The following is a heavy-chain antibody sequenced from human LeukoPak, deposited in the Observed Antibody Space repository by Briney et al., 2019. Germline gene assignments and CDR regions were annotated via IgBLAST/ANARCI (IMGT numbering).Heavy chain of an antibody. V-gene: IGHV1-69*06. D-gene: IGHD4-17*01. CDR2: IIPIFGTA. Sequence: SVKVSCKASGGTFSSYAISWVRQAPGQGLEWMGGIIPIFGTANYAQKFQGRVTITADKSTSTAYMELSSLRSENTAVYYCARGGHYGDYSFDYWGQGTLVTVSS. CDR1: GGTFSSYA. J-gene: IGHJ4*02. CDR3: ARGGHYGDYSFDY.